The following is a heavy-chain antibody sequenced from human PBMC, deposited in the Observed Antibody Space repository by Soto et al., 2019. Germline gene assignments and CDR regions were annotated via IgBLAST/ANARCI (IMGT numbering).Heavy chain of an antibody. CDR2: ISGSGASP. Sequence: GGSLRLSCAASGFTFSTYTMSWVRRAPGKGLEWVSAISGSGASPSYADSVQGRFTISRDNPKRTLYLQMNNLRAEDTAVYYCAKARCSTTNCYGPDVWGQGTLVTVSS. CDR3: AKARCSTTNCYGPDV. CDR1: GFTFSTYT. D-gene: IGHD2-2*01. V-gene: IGHV3-23*01. J-gene: IGHJ4*02.